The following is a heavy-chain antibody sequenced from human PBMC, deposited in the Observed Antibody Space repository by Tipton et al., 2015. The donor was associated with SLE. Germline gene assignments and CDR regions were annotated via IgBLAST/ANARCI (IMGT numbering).Heavy chain of an antibody. CDR1: GDSISSYY. CDR3: ARQNYDSSGYPGAVDY. V-gene: IGHV4-59*08. CDR2: IYYSGST. J-gene: IGHJ4*02. Sequence: LRLSCTVSGDSISSYYWSWIRQPPGKGLEWIGSIYYSGSTYYNPSLKSRVTISVDTSKNQFSLKLSSVTAADTAVYYCARQNYDSSGYPGAVDYWGQGTLVTVSS. D-gene: IGHD3-22*01.